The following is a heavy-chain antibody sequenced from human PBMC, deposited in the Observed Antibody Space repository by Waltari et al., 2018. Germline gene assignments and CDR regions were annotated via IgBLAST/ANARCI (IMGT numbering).Heavy chain of an antibody. Sequence: QVQLVQSGAEVKKPGSSVKVSCKASGGTFRSYAISWVRQAPGQGLEWMGRIIPIFGTANYAQKFQGRVTITADKSTSTAYMELSSLRSEDTAVYYCARKGRQWQPEDYYYGMDVWGQGTTVTVSS. J-gene: IGHJ6*02. CDR2: IIPIFGTA. V-gene: IGHV1-69*08. D-gene: IGHD6-19*01. CDR3: ARKGRQWQPEDYYYGMDV. CDR1: GGTFRSYA.